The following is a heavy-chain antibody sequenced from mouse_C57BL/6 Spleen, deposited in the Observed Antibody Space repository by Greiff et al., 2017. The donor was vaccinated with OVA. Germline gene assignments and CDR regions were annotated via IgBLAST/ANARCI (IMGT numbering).Heavy chain of an antibody. CDR2: INPNNGGT. CDR1: GYTFTDYN. D-gene: IGHD2-5*01. CDR3: AREGYYSNLGYWYFDV. J-gene: IGHJ1*03. V-gene: IGHV1-22*01. Sequence: EVKLMESGPELVKPGASVKMSCKASGYTFTDYNMHWVKQSHGKSLEWIGYINPNNGGTSYNQKFKGKATLTVNKSSSTAYMELRSLTSEDSAVYYCAREGYYSNLGYWYFDVWGTGTTVTVSS.